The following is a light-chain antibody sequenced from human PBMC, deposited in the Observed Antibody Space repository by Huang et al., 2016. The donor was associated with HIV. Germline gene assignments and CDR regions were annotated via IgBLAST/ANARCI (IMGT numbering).Light chain of an antibody. Sequence: DIVLTQSPGTLSLSPGERAALSCRASHNITDNFLACYQQGSGQAPRLLIDGASNSAIGIPDRFSGSGSGTDCPLIISRLEPQDSAVYYCQQYLSSPLTFGGGTNVEIK. CDR1: HNITDNF. V-gene: IGKV3-20*01. CDR3: QQYLSSPLT. CDR2: GAS. J-gene: IGKJ4*01.